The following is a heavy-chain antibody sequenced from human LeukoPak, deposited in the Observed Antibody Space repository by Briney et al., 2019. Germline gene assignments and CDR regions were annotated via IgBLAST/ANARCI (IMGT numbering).Heavy chain of an antibody. Sequence: GGSLRLSCAASGFTFDSSWMHWVRQAPGKGLVWVSRIDSDGTLTSYADSLKGRFTISRDNAKNTVYLQMNSMRAEDTAVYYCARNIGSDWGQGTLVTVSS. CDR3: ARNIGSD. CDR2: IDSDGTLT. D-gene: IGHD2/OR15-2a*01. J-gene: IGHJ4*02. CDR1: GFTFDSSW. V-gene: IGHV3-74*01.